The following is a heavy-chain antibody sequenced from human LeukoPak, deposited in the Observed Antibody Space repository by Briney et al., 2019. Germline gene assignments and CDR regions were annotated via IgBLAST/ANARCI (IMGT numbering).Heavy chain of an antibody. CDR3: AKEGTPQVSTWYDL. Sequence: GGSLRLSCAASGVTLSPYGMHWVRQAPGKGLEWVAVISYEGGTQHYADSVKGRFIISRDNPRNTLYLQMNILRTKDTAVYYCAKEGTPQVSTWYDLWGQGTQVIVSS. J-gene: IGHJ5*02. CDR2: ISYEGGTQ. V-gene: IGHV3-30*18. D-gene: IGHD3-10*01. CDR1: GVTLSPYG.